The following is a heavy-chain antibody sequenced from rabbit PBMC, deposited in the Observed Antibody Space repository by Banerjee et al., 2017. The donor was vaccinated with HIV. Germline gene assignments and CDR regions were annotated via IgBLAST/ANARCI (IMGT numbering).Heavy chain of an antibody. CDR3: ARSAYGSGSGHYPL. D-gene: IGHD1-1*01. CDR1: GIDFSSYYY. CDR2: IYADGSGYT. J-gene: IGHJ4*01. V-gene: IGHV1S45*01. Sequence: QQQLEESGGGLVKPGGTLTLTCKASGIDFSSYYYMCWVRQAPGKGLEWIACIYADGSGYTYYASWAKGRFTISKTSSTTVTLQMTSLTAADTATYFCARSAYGSGSGHYPLWGPGTLVTVS.